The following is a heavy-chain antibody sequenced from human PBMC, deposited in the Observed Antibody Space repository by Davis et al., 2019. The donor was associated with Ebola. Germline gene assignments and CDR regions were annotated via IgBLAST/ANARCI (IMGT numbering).Heavy chain of an antibody. V-gene: IGHV4-30-4*01. CDR1: GGSISSGDYY. J-gene: IGHJ5*01. Sequence: SETLSLTCTVSGGSISSGDYYWSWIRQPPGKGLEWIGYIYYSGSTYYNPSLTSRVTISLDTSKNRFSLNLSSVTAADSAVYYCAKSGRVYCSTTSCYLYWFDSWGQGTLVTVSS. CDR2: IYYSGST. CDR3: AKSGRVYCSTTSCYLYWFDS. D-gene: IGHD2-2*01.